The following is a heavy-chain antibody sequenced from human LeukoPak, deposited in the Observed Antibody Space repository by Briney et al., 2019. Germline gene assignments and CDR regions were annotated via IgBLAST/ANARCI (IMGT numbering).Heavy chain of an antibody. Sequence: GGSLRLSCAASGFTFSSYAMTWVRQAPGKGLEWVSAISGSDGTTYYADSVKGRFTISRDNSKNTLYLQMNSLRAEDTAVYYCTKKAYYGSGSAFDYWGQGTLVTVSS. CDR2: ISGSDGTT. CDR3: TKKAYYGSGSAFDY. D-gene: IGHD3-10*01. J-gene: IGHJ4*02. V-gene: IGHV3-23*01. CDR1: GFTFSSYA.